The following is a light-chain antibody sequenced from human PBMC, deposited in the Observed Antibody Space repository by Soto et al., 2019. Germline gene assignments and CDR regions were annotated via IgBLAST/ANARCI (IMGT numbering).Light chain of an antibody. CDR2: QVS. V-gene: IGKV2-24*01. Sequence: DIVMTQTPLYSPVTLGQSASISCRSSQSLADTVGNTHLSWLQQRPGQSPRLLINQVSNRFFGVPDRFSGSVAGTDFTLHISRVEAEDVGLYYFMQTAQFPRTFGQGTKVEI. CDR1: QSLADTVGNTH. J-gene: IGKJ1*01. CDR3: MQTAQFPRT.